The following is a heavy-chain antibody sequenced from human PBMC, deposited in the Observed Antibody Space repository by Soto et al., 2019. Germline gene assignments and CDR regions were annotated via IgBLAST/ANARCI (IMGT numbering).Heavy chain of an antibody. D-gene: IGHD2-21*02. J-gene: IGHJ6*02. CDR2: IYWDDDK. V-gene: IGHV2-5*02. CDR3: AHSRCGGDCLQSYSSHYYYGMDV. Sequence: QITLKESGPTLVRPTQTLTLTCTFSGFSLSTSGVGWGWIRQPPGKALEGLALIYWDDDKRYSPSLKSRLTITKDTSKNQVVLTMTNMDPVDTATYYCAHSRCGGDCLQSYSSHYYYGMDVWGQGTTVTVSS. CDR1: GFSLSTSGVG.